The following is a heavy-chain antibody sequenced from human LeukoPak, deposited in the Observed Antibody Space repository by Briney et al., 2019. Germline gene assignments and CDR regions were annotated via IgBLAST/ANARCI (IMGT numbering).Heavy chain of an antibody. J-gene: IGHJ4*02. CDR2: IYYSGST. D-gene: IGHD3-9*01. V-gene: IGHV4-59*01. CDR1: GGSISSYY. CDR3: AFQTQAVIRYFDWLLHFDY. Sequence: SETLSLTCTVSGGSISSYYWSWIQQPPGKGLEWIGYIYYSGSTNYNPSLKSRVTISVDTSKNQFSLKLSSVTAADTAVYYCAFQTQAVIRYFDWLLHFDYWGQGTLVTVSS.